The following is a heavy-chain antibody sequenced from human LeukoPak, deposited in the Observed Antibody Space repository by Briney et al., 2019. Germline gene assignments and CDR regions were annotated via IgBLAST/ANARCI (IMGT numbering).Heavy chain of an antibody. CDR1: GFNFSTHT. J-gene: IGHJ3*02. V-gene: IGHV3-21*01. CDR2: ISKSSTYI. Sequence: PGGSLRLFCAASGFNFSTHTMNWVRQAPGKGLEWVSSISKSSTYIYYTDSVKGRFTISRDNAKNSLYLQMNSLRAEDTAVYYCARDLFDFYTWGSYGSFDIWGQEALVTASS. D-gene: IGHD3-16*01. CDR3: ARDLFDFYTWGSYGSFDI.